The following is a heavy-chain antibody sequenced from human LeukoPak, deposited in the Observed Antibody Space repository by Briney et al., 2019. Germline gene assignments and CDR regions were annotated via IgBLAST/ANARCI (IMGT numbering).Heavy chain of an antibody. V-gene: IGHV1-18*01. J-gene: IGHJ4*02. D-gene: IGHD2-15*01. CDR3: ASEDLSGGSRNY. CDR1: GYTFTSYG. CDR2: ISAYNGNT. Sequence: VASVKVSCKGSGYTFTSYGISWVRQAPGQGREWMGWISAYNGNTNYAQKLQGRVTMTTDTSTSTAYMELRSLRSDDTAVYYCASEDLSGGSRNYWGQGTLVTVSS.